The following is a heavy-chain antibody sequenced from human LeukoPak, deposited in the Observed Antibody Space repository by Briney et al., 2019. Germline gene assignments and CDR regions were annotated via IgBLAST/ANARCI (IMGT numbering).Heavy chain of an antibody. CDR2: FDPGDGKI. CDR1: GHTLTELS. V-gene: IGHV1-24*01. CDR3: AAGEWEQLLDY. Sequence: ASVKVSCKVSGHTLTELSLHWVRQTPGKGLEWMGGFDPGDGKIIYAQKFQGRVTMTEDTSTETAYMEFNSLRCEDTAVYYCAAGEWEQLLDYWGQGTLVTVSS. J-gene: IGHJ4*02. D-gene: IGHD5-24*01.